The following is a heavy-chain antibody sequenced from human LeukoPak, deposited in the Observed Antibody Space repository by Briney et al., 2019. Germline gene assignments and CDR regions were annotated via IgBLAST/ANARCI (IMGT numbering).Heavy chain of an antibody. J-gene: IGHJ3*02. CDR3: ARRAFYYYDSSGFYDAFDI. CDR1: GGSISNINNF. D-gene: IGHD3-22*01. Sequence: SETLSLTCTVSGGSISNINNFWGWIRQPPGKGLEWIGNVFYAGSTYYNPSLKSRVTISVDTSKNQFSLKLSSVTAADTAVYYCARRAFYYYDSSGFYDAFDIWGRGTMLTVSS. CDR2: VFYAGST. V-gene: IGHV4-39*01.